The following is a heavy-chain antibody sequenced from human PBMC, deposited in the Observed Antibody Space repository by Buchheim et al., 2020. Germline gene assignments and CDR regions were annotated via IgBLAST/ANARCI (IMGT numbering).Heavy chain of an antibody. CDR2: MNPNSGNT. J-gene: IGHJ6*02. CDR1: GYTFTSYD. D-gene: IGHD3-3*01. Sequence: QVQLVQSGAEVKKPGASVKVSCKASGYTFTSYDINWVRQATGQGLEWMGWMNPNSGNTGYAQKFQGRVTMTRNTSISTAYMELSRLRSEETAVYYCARGVEKVRFLEWLKGYYYGIDVWGQGTT. V-gene: IGHV1-8*01. CDR3: ARGVEKVRFLEWLKGYYYGIDV.